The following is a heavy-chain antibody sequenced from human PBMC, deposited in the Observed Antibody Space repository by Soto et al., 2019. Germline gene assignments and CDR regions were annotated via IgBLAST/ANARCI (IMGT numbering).Heavy chain of an antibody. Sequence: QLHLVQSGAVVKKPGASVTVSCSASGYPVTAYYMHWVRQAPGRGLEWMGGINPATGAAKYTQTFQGRVTMTRGTSTSTVFIELSGLTSEDTAVFYCARGGGVGVAGSAAFDMWGQGTLVTVSS. CDR2: INPATGAA. V-gene: IGHV1-2*02. CDR3: ARGGGVGVAGSAAFDM. D-gene: IGHD3-3*01. CDR1: GYPVTAYY. J-gene: IGHJ3*02.